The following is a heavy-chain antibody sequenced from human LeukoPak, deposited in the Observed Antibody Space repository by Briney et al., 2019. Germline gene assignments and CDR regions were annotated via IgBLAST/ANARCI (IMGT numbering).Heavy chain of an antibody. J-gene: IGHJ4*02. CDR2: INHSGST. V-gene: IGHV4-34*01. CDR3: ARSYGASDYGVDY. D-gene: IGHD4-17*01. CDR1: GGSFSGYY. Sequence: PSETLSLTCAVYGGSFSGYYWSWIRQPPGKGLEWIGEINHSGSTNYNPSLKSRVTISVDTSKNQFSLKLGSVTAADTAVYYCARSYGASDYGVDYWGQGTLVTVSS.